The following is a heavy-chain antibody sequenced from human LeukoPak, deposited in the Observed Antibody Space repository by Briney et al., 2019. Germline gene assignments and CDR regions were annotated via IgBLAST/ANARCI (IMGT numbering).Heavy chain of an antibody. CDR1: GFTSSSYW. J-gene: IGHJ6*03. D-gene: IGHD5-24*01. Sequence: GSLRLSCAASGFTSSSYWMSWVRQAPGKGLEWIGEIDHSGSTNYNPSLKSRVTISVDTSKNQFSLKLISVTAADTAVYYCARVKETTTTFHYFDYYMDVWGKGTTVTVSS. V-gene: IGHV4-4*02. CDR3: ARVKETTTTFHYFDYYMDV. CDR2: IDHSGST.